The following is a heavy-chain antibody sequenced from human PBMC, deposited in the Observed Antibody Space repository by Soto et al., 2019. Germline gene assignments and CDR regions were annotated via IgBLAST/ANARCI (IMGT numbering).Heavy chain of an antibody. CDR1: GFTFSSYA. D-gene: IGHD6-13*01. V-gene: IGHV3-30-3*01. CDR2: ISYDGSNK. J-gene: IGHJ4*02. Sequence: QVQLVESGGGVVQPGRSLRLSCAASGFTFSSYAMHWVRQAPGKGLEWVAVISYDGSNKYYADSVKGRFTISRDNSKNTLYLQMNSLRAEDTAVYYCAREGDDGVAAAGFDYWGQGTLVTVSS. CDR3: AREGDDGVAAAGFDY.